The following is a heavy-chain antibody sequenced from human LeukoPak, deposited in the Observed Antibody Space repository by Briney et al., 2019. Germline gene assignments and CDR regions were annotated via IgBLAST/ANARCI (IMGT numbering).Heavy chain of an antibody. D-gene: IGHD6-13*01. V-gene: IGHV4-39*07. CDR1: GGSISSSSYY. CDR2: IYTSGST. CDR3: ARMYSSTIPSGY. Sequence: SETLSLTCTVSGGSISSSSYYWGWIRQPPGKGLEWIGRIYTSGSTNYNPSLKSRVTISVDTSKNQFSLKLSSVTAADTAVYYCARMYSSTIPSGYWGQGTLVTVSS. J-gene: IGHJ4*02.